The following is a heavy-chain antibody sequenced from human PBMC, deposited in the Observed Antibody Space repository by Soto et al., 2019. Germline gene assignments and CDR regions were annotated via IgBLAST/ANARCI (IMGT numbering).Heavy chain of an antibody. CDR2: ISGSGGST. D-gene: IGHD3-9*01. CDR1: GVTFSSYA. V-gene: IGHV3-23*01. J-gene: IGHJ3*02. CDR3: AKDPTGDVLRYFDWLLQNNSGGSDAFDI. Sequence: HPGGSLRLSCAASGVTFSSYAMSWVRQAPGKGLEWVSAISGSGGSTYYADSVKGRFTISRDNSKNTLYLQMNSLRAEDTAVYYCAKDPTGDVLRYFDWLLQNNSGGSDAFDIWGQGTMVTVSS.